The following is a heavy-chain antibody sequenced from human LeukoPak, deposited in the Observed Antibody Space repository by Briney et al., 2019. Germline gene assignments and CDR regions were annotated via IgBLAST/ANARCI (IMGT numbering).Heavy chain of an antibody. V-gene: IGHV3-66*01. D-gene: IGHD6-6*01. Sequence: GGSLRLSCAASGFTFSSYVMSWVRQAPGKGLEWVSVIYSGGSTYYADSVKGRFTISRDNSKNTLYLQMNSLRAEDTAVYYCARDGGSSSSGDAFDIWGQGTMVTVSS. CDR2: IYSGGST. J-gene: IGHJ3*02. CDR3: ARDGGSSSSGDAFDI. CDR1: GFTFSSYV.